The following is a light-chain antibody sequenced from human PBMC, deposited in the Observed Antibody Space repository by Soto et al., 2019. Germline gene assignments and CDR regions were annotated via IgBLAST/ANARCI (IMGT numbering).Light chain of an antibody. CDR3: SSFTTSTAFVV. CDR1: SSDITYYNY. Sequence: QSALTQPASVSGSPGQSITISCTGTSSDITYYNYVSWYQQHPCKAPKLMIYDVTNRPSGVSNRFSGSKSGNTASLTISGLQAEDEAYYYCSSFTTSTAFVVFGGGTKLTVL. J-gene: IGLJ2*01. V-gene: IGLV2-14*03. CDR2: DVT.